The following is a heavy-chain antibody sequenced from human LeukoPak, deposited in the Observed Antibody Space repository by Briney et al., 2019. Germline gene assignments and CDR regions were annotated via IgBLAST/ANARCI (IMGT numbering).Heavy chain of an antibody. V-gene: IGHV1-18*01. CDR1: GYTFTSYG. CDR3: ARGEPSSYSSSWYSTPRGANFDY. D-gene: IGHD6-13*01. CDR2: ISAYNGNT. J-gene: IGHJ4*02. Sequence: GASVKVSCKASGYTFTSYGISWVRQAPGQGLKWMGWISAYNGNTNYAQKLQGRVTMTTDTSTSTAYMELRSLRSDDTAVYYCARGEPSSYSSSWYSTPRGANFDYWGQGTLVTVSS.